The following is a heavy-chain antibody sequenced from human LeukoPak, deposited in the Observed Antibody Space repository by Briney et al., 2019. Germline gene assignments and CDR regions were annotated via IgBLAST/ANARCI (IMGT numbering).Heavy chain of an antibody. D-gene: IGHD1-26*01. Sequence: GGSLRLSCAASGFTVSSNYMSWVRQAPGKGLEWASVIYSGGSTYYADSVKGRFTISRDNSKNTLYLQLNSLRAEDTAVYYCAKVKEEHQRAYYFDYWGQGSLVTVSS. CDR2: IYSGGST. V-gene: IGHV3-53*01. J-gene: IGHJ4*02. CDR3: AKVKEEHQRAYYFDY. CDR1: GFTVSSNY.